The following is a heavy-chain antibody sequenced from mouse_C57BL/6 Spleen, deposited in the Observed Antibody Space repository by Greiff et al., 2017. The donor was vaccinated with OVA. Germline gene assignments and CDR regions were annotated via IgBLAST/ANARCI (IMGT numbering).Heavy chain of an antibody. D-gene: IGHD2-3*01. Sequence: QVQLQHSGAELVRPGASVKLSCKASGYTFTDYYINWVKQRPGQGLEWIARIYPGSGNTYYNEKFKGKATLTAEKSSSTAYMQRSSLTSEDAAVYFGAVYDGYEDFDYWGQGTTLTVSS. J-gene: IGHJ2*01. CDR1: GYTFTDYY. CDR2: IYPGSGNT. CDR3: AVYDGYEDFDY. V-gene: IGHV1-76*01.